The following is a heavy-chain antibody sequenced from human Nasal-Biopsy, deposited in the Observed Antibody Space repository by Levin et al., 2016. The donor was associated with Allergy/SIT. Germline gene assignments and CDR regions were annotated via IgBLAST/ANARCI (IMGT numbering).Heavy chain of an antibody. V-gene: IGHV4-4*02. CDR3: ARGFAPFASVLSFDR. Sequence: SETLSLTCAVSTDDISNVYWWTWVRQPPGKGLEWIGEVSLFGRSGYSPSLRSRVTISVDRSKRQVSLRLTSLTAADTAVYFCARGFAPFASVLSFDRWGQGILVTVSS. CDR2: VSLFGRS. J-gene: IGHJ4*02. CDR1: TDDISNVYW. D-gene: IGHD3-16*01.